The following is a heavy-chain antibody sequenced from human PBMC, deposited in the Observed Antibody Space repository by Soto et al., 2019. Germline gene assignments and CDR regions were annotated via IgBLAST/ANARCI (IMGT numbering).Heavy chain of an antibody. V-gene: IGHV4-39*01. CDR2: IYYSGST. CDR1: GGSISSSSYY. J-gene: IGHJ5*02. CDR3: ARHFTLYNWFDP. Sequence: QLQLQESGPGLVKPSETLSLTCTVSGGSISSSSYYWGWIRQPPGKGLEWIGSIYYSGSTYYNPSLKSRVTISVDTSKNQFSLKLSSVTAADTAVYYCARHFTLYNWFDPWGQGTLVTVSS.